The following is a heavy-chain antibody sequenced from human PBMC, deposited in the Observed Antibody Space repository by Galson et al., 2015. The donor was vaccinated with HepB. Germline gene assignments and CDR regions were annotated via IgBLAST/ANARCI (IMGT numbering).Heavy chain of an antibody. CDR3: ARVWGTGGYFDY. J-gene: IGHJ4*02. D-gene: IGHD3-16*01. CDR2: IIPIFGTA. Sequence: SVKVSCKASGGTFSSYAISWVRQAPGQGLEWMGGIIPIFGTANYAQKFQGRVTITADESTSTAYMELSSLRSEDTAVYYCARVWGTGGYFDYWGQGTLVTVSS. CDR1: GGTFSSYA. V-gene: IGHV1-69*13.